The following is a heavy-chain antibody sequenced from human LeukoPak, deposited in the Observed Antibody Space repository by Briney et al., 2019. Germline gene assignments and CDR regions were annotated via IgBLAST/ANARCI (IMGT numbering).Heavy chain of an antibody. CDR2: IGNNGGGI. CDR1: GFTFTSYT. CDR3: AKGLAGPFDY. D-gene: IGHD6-13*01. J-gene: IGHJ4*02. Sequence: GGSLRLSCAASGFTFTSYTMYSVRQAPGKGLEWVSIIGNNGGGIHYADSVRGRFTISRDNSKNTLYLQMNSLRVDDTAVYYCAKGLAGPFDYWGQGTLVTVSS. V-gene: IGHV3-23*01.